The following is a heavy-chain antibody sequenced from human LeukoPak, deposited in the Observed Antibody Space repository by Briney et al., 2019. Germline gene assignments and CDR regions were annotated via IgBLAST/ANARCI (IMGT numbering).Heavy chain of an antibody. CDR2: VSNNGNEK. Sequence: GGSLRLSCAASGLTFSYYGMHWVRQAPSKGLEWVAIVSNNGNEKYHADSVKGRFTISRDNSKSTLYLQMNSLRPEDTAVYYCAKAGSTYCSGDNCYSSRFDPWGQGTLVTVSS. D-gene: IGHD2-15*01. J-gene: IGHJ5*02. CDR3: AKAGSTYCSGDNCYSSRFDP. CDR1: GLTFSYYG. V-gene: IGHV3-30*18.